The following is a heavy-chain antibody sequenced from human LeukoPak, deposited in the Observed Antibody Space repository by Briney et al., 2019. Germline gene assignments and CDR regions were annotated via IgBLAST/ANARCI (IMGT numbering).Heavy chain of an antibody. J-gene: IGHJ5*02. V-gene: IGHV3-23*01. Sequence: PGGSLRLSCAASGFTFSSYAMSWVRQAPGKGLEWVSAISGSGGSTYYADSVKGRFTISRDNSKNTLHLQMNSLRAEDTAVYYCAKRARVVGAMNWFDPWGQGTLVTASS. CDR1: GFTFSSYA. CDR2: ISGSGGST. D-gene: IGHD1-26*01. CDR3: AKRARVVGAMNWFDP.